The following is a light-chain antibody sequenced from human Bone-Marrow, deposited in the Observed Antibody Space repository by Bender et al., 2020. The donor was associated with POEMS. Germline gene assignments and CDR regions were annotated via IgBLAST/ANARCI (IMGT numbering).Light chain of an antibody. J-gene: IGLJ3*02. CDR1: GSNIGGYP. CDR2: TNN. V-gene: IGLV1-44*01. Sequence: QSVLTQPPSVSGTPGQRVTISCSGSGSNIGGYPVNWYQQLPGTAPRLLIYTNNERPSGVPDRFSGSKSGTSASLGITGLQTGDEGDYYCTSYASSSTVVFGGGTKVTVL. CDR3: TSYASSSTVV.